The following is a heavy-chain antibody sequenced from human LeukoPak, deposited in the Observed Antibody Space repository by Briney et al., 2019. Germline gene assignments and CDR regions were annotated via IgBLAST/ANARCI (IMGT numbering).Heavy chain of an antibody. V-gene: IGHV4-39*07. D-gene: IGHD3-22*01. J-gene: IGHJ4*02. CDR2: IYYSGST. CDR3: AREGRPGSSGYYYHS. CDR1: GGSISSSSYY. Sequence: PSETLSLTCTVSGGSISSSSYYWGWIRQPPGKGLEWIGSIYYSGSTYYNPSLKSRITISVNTSKNQFSLKLSSVTAADTAVYYCAREGRPGSSGYYYHSWGQGTLVTVSS.